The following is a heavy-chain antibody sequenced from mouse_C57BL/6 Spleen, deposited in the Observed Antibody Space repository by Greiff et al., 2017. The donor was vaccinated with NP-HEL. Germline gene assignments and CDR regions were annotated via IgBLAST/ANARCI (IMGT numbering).Heavy chain of an antibody. CDR3: ARELRLRPGGAMDY. CDR2: ISSGSSTI. CDR1: GFTFSDYG. J-gene: IGHJ4*01. V-gene: IGHV5-17*01. D-gene: IGHD3-2*02. Sequence: EVMLVESGGGLVKPGGSLKLSCAASGFTFSDYGMHWVRQAPEKGLEWVAYISSGSSTIYYADTVKGRFTISRDNAKNTLFLQMTSLRSEDTAMYYCARELRLRPGGAMDYWGQGTSVTVSS.